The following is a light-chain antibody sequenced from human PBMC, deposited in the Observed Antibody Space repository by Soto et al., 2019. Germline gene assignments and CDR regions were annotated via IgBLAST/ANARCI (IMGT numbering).Light chain of an antibody. Sequence: QSALAQPPSASGSPGQSVTISCTGTSSDVGAYNYVSWYQQHPGKAPKLIIFDVSQRPSGVPDRFSGSKSGNTASLTVSGLQAEDEAVYYCNACAGSAHVVFGGGTKLTVL. CDR1: SSDVGAYNY. CDR2: DVS. V-gene: IGLV2-8*01. CDR3: NACAGSAHVV. J-gene: IGLJ2*01.